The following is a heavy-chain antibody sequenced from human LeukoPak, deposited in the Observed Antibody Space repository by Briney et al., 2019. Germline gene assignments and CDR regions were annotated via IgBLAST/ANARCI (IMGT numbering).Heavy chain of an antibody. Sequence: GRSLRLSCAASGFSFSSYGMHWVRQAPGKGPEWVAVIWYDGSNKYYEDSVKGRFTISRDNSKNTLYLQMNSLRDEDTAVYYCARETYYYDSSGYYHFDYWGQGTLVTVSS. V-gene: IGHV3-33*01. CDR2: IWYDGSNK. J-gene: IGHJ4*02. D-gene: IGHD3-22*01. CDR3: ARETYYYDSSGYYHFDY. CDR1: GFSFSSYG.